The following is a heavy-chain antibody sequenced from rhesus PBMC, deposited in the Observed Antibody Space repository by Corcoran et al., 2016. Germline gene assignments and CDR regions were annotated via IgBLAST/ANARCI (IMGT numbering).Heavy chain of an antibody. CDR1: GGSISSPNW. J-gene: IGHJ6*01. D-gene: IGHD1-26*01. CDR3: ARGNYVNALDS. V-gene: IGHV4-93*01. CDR2: VYGSGGNT. Sequence: QVLLQESGPTVVVPSETLSLTCTVSGGSISSPNWWTWIRPSPGKGLEWLGGVYGSGGNTEYNPALKSRVTIAKDTSRNQFSLKMTSVTAADTAVFYCARGNYVNALDSWGQGVVVTVS.